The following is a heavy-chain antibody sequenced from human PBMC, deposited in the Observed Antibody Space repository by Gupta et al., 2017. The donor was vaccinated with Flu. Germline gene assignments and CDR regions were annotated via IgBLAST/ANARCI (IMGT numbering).Heavy chain of an antibody. CDR3: VRSPGDFWSGYYFDY. J-gene: IGHJ4*02. D-gene: IGHD3-3*01. Sequence: DSVKGRFTISRDNAKNSLYLQMNSLRAEDTAVYYCVRSPGDFWSGYYFDYWGQGTLVTVSS. V-gene: IGHV3-7*01.